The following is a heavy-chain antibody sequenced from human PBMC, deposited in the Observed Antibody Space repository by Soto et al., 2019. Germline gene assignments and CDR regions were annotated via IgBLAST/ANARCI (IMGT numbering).Heavy chain of an antibody. Sequence: GASVKVSGKNSGYTFTEFDINCVRQAPGQGLEWRGWMNTNTGNTGYAQKLQGRVTMTRDTSISTAYMELRRLRSEDTAVYYCARVVRFFGGHAGYWGQGSLVTVAS. J-gene: IGHJ4*02. D-gene: IGHD3-3*01. CDR1: GYTFTEFD. CDR3: ARVVRFFGGHAGY. CDR2: MNTNTGNT. V-gene: IGHV1-8*01.